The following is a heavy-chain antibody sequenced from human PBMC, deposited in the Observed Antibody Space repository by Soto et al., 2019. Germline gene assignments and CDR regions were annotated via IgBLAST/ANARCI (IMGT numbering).Heavy chain of an antibody. J-gene: IGHJ4*02. CDR3: ARGRYGDY. Sequence: QVHLVQSGAEVKKSGASVKVSCKGSGYDFTTYGITWVRQAPGQGLEWMAWISAHNGNTDYAQKLQGRVTVTRDTSTSPAYMELRSLRSDDTAVYYWARGRYGDYWGQGALVTVSS. CDR2: ISAHNGNT. V-gene: IGHV1-18*01. D-gene: IGHD1-1*01. CDR1: GYDFTTYG.